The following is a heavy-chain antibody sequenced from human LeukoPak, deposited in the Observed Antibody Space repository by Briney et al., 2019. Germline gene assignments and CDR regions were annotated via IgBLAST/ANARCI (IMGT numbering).Heavy chain of an antibody. CDR1: GYTFTGYY. J-gene: IGHJ3*02. V-gene: IGHV3-30*03. CDR3: ASSGYSYGGAFDI. D-gene: IGHD5-18*01. CDR2: ISYDGSNK. Sequence: GASVKVSCKASGYTFTGYYMHWVRQAPGKGLEWVAVISYDGSNKYYADSVKGRFTISRDNSKNTLYLQMNSLRAEDTAVYYCASSGYSYGGAFDIWGQGAMVTVSS.